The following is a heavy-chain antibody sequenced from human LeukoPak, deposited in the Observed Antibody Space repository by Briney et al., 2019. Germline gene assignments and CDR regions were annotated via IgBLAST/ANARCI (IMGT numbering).Heavy chain of an antibody. J-gene: IGHJ4*02. CDR1: GGSISSGGYY. CDR3: ARTFCGGDCYTLGKLFDY. CDR2: IYYSGST. V-gene: IGHV4-31*03. D-gene: IGHD2-21*02. Sequence: SQTLSLTCTVSGGSISSGGYYWSWIRQHPGKGLEWIGYIYYSGSTYYNPSLKSRVTISVDTSKKQFSLKLSSVTAADTAVYYCARTFCGGDCYTLGKLFDYGGQGTLVTVSS.